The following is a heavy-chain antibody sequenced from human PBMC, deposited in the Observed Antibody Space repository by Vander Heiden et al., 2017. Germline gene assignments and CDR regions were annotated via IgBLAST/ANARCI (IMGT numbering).Heavy chain of an antibody. CDR1: GFTFSSYG. J-gene: IGHJ4*02. CDR2: IWYDGSKK. V-gene: IGHV3-33*01. Sequence: QVQLVESGGGVVRPGRSLRLSCAASGFTFSSYGMHWVRQAPGKGLEWVAVIWYDGSKKYEADSVKGRFTIARDNAKNTLYMQMKRMRAEDTAVYYAARESSGSAFDYWGQGTMVTVYS. CDR3: ARESSGSAFDY. D-gene: IGHD5-12*01.